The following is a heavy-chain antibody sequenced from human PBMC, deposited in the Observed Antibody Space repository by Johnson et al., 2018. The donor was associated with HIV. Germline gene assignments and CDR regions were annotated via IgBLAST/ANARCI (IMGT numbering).Heavy chain of an antibody. CDR2: ISWNGGDT. V-gene: IGHV3-74*01. D-gene: IGHD2-21*01. Sequence: QLVESGGGLVQPGGSLRLSCGASGFTFSNYWVHWVRQAPGKGLEWVSGISWNGGDTGYADSVRGRFTISRDNAKNSLFLQMNSLRAEDTAVYYCAYSMGYDGRFLRGAFDIWGQGTMVTVSS. CDR3: AYSMGYDGRFLRGAFDI. CDR1: GFTFSNYW. J-gene: IGHJ3*02.